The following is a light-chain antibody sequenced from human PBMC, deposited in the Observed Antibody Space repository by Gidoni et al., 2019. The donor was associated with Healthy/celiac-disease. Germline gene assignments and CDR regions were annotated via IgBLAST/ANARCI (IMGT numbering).Light chain of an antibody. Sequence: EIMSTHSLGTRSLSPGERATLSCRASQSVSSSYLAWYQQKPGQAPRLLIYGASSRATGIPDRFSGSGSGTYFTLTISRLGREDFAVYYRQQYGSSPIASGQGPRLEFK. CDR2: GAS. CDR3: QQYGSSPIA. CDR1: QSVSSSY. J-gene: IGKJ5*01. V-gene: IGKV3-20*01.